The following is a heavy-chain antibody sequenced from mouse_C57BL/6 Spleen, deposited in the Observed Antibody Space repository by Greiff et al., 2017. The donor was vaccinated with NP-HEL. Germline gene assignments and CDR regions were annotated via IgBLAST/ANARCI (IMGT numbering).Heavy chain of an antibody. J-gene: IGHJ3*01. CDR2: ISDGGSYT. Sequence: EVKLMESGGGLVKPGGSLKLSCAASGFTFSSYAMSWVRQTPEKRLEWVATISDGGSYTYYPDNVKGRFTISRDNAKNNLYLQMSHLKSEDTAMYYCARGGPSASWFAYWGQGTLVTVSA. CDR1: GFTFSSYA. V-gene: IGHV5-4*03. CDR3: ARGGPSASWFAY.